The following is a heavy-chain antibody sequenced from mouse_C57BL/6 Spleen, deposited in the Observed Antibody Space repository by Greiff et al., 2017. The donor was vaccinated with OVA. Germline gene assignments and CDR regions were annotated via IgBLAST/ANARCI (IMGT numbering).Heavy chain of an antibody. Sequence: EVQRVESGTVLARPGASVKMSCKTSGYTFTSYWMHWVKQRPGQGLEWIGAIYPGNSDTSYNQKFKGKAKLTAVTSASTAYMELSSLTNEDSAVYYGTRSIAMVTEEFAYWGQGTLVTVSA. CDR3: TRSIAMVTEEFAY. D-gene: IGHD2-2*01. J-gene: IGHJ3*01. CDR1: GYTFTSYW. CDR2: IYPGNSDT. V-gene: IGHV1-5*01.